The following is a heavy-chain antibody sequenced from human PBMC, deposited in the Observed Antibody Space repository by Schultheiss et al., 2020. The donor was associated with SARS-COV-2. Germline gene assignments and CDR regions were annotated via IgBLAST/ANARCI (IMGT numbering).Heavy chain of an antibody. CDR3: AKPDHFGPGVGYGMDV. J-gene: IGHJ6*02. CDR1: GYTFTSYG. V-gene: IGHV1-69*06. D-gene: IGHD3-16*01. Sequence: SVKVSCKASGYTFTSYGISWVRQAPGQGLEWMGGIIPIFGTANYAQKFQGRVTITADKSTSTAYMELSSLRSEDTAVYYCAKPDHFGPGVGYGMDVWGQGTTVTVSS. CDR2: IIPIFGTA.